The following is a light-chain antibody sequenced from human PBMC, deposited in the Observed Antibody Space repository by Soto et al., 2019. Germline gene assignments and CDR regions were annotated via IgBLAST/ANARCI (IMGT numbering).Light chain of an antibody. CDR2: DVS. J-gene: IGLJ1*01. CDR1: SSDVGAYNY. Sequence: QSVLTQPASVSGSPGQSITISCTGTSSDVGAYNYASWYQQYPGEAPKVIIYDVSHRPAGVSNRFSGSKSGNTASLTISGLQTQDEADYYCSSYTSATTYVFGTGTKVNVL. CDR3: SSYTSATTYV. V-gene: IGLV2-14*01.